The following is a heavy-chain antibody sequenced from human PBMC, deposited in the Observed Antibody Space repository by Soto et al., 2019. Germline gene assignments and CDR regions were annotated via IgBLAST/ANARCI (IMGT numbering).Heavy chain of an antibody. D-gene: IGHD6-19*01. CDR1: GYSFTSYA. Sequence: ASVKVSCKASGYSFTSYAMHWVRQAPGQGLEWMGWINAGNGNTKYSQKFQGRVTITRDTSASTAYMELGSLRSEDTAVYYCARAVAVAADFDYWGQGTLVTVSS. CDR2: INAGNGNT. J-gene: IGHJ4*02. V-gene: IGHV1-3*01. CDR3: ARAVAVAADFDY.